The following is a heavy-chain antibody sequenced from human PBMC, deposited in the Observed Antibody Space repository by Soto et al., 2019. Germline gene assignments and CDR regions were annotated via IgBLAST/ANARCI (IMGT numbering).Heavy chain of an antibody. D-gene: IGHD3-9*01. Sequence: GGSLRLSCAASGFTFSNAWMNWVRQAPGKGLEWVGRIKSKTDGGTTDYAAPVKGRFTISRDDSKNTLYLQMNSLKTEDTAVYYCTTDVVAPIRYFDWLFWGQGTLVTVSS. CDR1: GFTFSNAW. CDR2: IKSKTDGGTT. CDR3: TTDVVAPIRYFDWLF. V-gene: IGHV3-15*07. J-gene: IGHJ4*02.